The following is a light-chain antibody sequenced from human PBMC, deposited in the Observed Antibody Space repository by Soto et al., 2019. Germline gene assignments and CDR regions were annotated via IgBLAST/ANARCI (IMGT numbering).Light chain of an antibody. CDR1: TSNIGAFYD. J-gene: IGLJ2*01. Sequence: QSVLTQPPSVSGAPGQGVAISCTGNTSNIGAFYDVHWYQQFPGTAPKLLIYGNNNRPSGVPGRFSGSKSGSSASLAITGLQPEDEADYYCQSYDSSLRNSVFGGGTKLTVL. CDR3: QSYDSSLRNSV. CDR2: GNN. V-gene: IGLV1-40*01.